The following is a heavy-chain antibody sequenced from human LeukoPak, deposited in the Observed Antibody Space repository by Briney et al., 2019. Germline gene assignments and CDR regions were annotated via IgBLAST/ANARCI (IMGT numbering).Heavy chain of an antibody. Sequence: ASVTVSYKASGYTFTSYAMHWVRQATGQRLEWMGWINAGNGNTKYSQKFQGRVTITRDTSASTAYMELSSLRSEDTAVYYCARESGGWYGVYYYYYYGMDVWGQGTTVTVSS. J-gene: IGHJ6*02. CDR3: ARESGGWYGVYYYYYYGMDV. D-gene: IGHD6-19*01. CDR1: GYTFTSYA. V-gene: IGHV1-3*01. CDR2: INAGNGNT.